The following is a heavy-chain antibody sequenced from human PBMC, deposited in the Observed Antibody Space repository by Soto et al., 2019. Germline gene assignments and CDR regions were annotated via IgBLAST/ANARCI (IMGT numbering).Heavy chain of an antibody. CDR2: LLRSGSST. D-gene: IGHD4-17*01. Sequence: GGSLRLSCAASGFTFRSYAMSWARQAPGKGLEWVSSLLRSGSSTYYADSVKGRFTISSDISANSLYLQMGSLRAEDTAVYYCAKDAVSGDGVWLLDSWGQGTVVTVSS. CDR1: GFTFRSYA. CDR3: AKDAVSGDGVWLLDS. V-gene: IGHV3-23*01. J-gene: IGHJ5*02.